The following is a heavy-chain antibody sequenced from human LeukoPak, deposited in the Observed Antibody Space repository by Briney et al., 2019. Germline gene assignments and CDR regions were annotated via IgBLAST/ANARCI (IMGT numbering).Heavy chain of an antibody. Sequence: GGSLRLSCAASGFTFSSYAMSWVRQAPGKGLEWVSDISAGGSSTHYAASVKGRFTISRDNSQNTLYLQMNSLRVEDTAIYYCATAQAYGSGSYYRLEWFDSWGQGTLVTASS. CDR2: ISAGGSST. V-gene: IGHV3-23*01. CDR3: ATAQAYGSGSYYRLEWFDS. J-gene: IGHJ5*01. D-gene: IGHD3-10*01. CDR1: GFTFSSYA.